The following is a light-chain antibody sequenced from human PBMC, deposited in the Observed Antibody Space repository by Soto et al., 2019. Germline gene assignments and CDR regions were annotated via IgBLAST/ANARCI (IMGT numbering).Light chain of an antibody. CDR3: QQYGSSVT. CDR1: QSVRSRY. Sequence: DIVLTQSPGTLSLSPGERATLSCRASQSVRSRYLAWYQQKAGQAPRLLIYDASRRATGIPDRFSGSGSETDFTLTISRLEPEAFAVYYCQQYGSSVTFGGGTKVEIK. V-gene: IGKV3-20*01. CDR2: DAS. J-gene: IGKJ4*01.